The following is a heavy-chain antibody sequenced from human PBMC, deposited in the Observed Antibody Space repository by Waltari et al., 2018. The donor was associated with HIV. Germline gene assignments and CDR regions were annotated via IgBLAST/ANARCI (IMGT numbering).Heavy chain of an antibody. V-gene: IGHV1-46*03. CDR2: INPSNGAT. J-gene: IGHJ3*02. D-gene: IGHD2-15*01. Sequence: VELVQSGTEVRKPGASVTVSCKADGYTLVNYYLPWVRQAPGQGLELMGVINPSNGATTYAERFRVGVSMSTNASADVVFMELSSLIPDDTAVYFCARAAKTWVQLTSSGGFDIWGQGTAVVVSS. CDR1: GYTLVNYY. CDR3: ARAAKTWVQLTSSGGFDI.